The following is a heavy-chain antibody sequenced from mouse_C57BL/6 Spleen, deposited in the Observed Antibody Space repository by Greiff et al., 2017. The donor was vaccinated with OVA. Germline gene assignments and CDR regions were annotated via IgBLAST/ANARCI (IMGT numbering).Heavy chain of an antibody. CDR1: GYAFTNYL. CDR3: ARRGASNYWYFDV. CDR2: INPGSGGT. J-gene: IGHJ1*03. Sequence: VQLQHSGAELVRPGTSVKVSCKASGYAFTNYLIEWVKQRPGQGLEWIGVINPGSGGTNYNEKFKGKATLTADKSSSTAYMQLSSLTSEDSAVYFCARRGASNYWYFDVWGTGTTVTVSS. V-gene: IGHV1-54*01. D-gene: IGHD2-5*01.